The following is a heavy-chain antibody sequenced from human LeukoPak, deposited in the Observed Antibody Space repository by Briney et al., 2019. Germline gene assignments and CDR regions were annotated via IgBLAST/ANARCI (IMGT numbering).Heavy chain of an antibody. D-gene: IGHD3-9*01. Sequence: GGSLRLSCAASGFTFSNYAMKWVRQAPGKGLEWVSAISGSGGSTYYADSVKGRFTISRDNSKNTLYLQMNSLRAEDTAVYYCAKDATIFIYGRFDPWGQGTLVTVSS. J-gene: IGHJ5*02. V-gene: IGHV3-23*01. CDR3: AKDATIFIYGRFDP. CDR1: GFTFSNYA. CDR2: ISGSGGST.